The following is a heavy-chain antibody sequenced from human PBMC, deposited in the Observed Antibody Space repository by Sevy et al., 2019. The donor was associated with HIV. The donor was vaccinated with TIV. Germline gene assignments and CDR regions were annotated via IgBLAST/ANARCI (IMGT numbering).Heavy chain of an antibody. CDR1: GFTFSSYA. Sequence: GGSLRLSCAASGFTFSSYAMSWVRQAPGKGLEWVSAISGSGGSTYYADSVKGRFTISRDNSKNTLYLQMNSLRAEDTAVYYCAKPASRTDPHPQSPYSSGWFFDYWGQGTLVTVSS. V-gene: IGHV3-23*01. CDR2: ISGSGGST. D-gene: IGHD6-19*01. J-gene: IGHJ4*02. CDR3: AKPASRTDPHPQSPYSSGWFFDY.